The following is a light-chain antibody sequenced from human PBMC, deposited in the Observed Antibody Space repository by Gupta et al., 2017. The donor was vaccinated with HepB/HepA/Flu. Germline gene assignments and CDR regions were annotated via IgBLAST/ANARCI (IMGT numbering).Light chain of an antibody. V-gene: IGLV3-19*01. CDR2: GEN. CDR3: NSRDSSGDHLGV. J-gene: IGLJ3*02. Sequence: SSELTQDPAVSVALGQTVRITCQGDSLTYYHAGWYQQKPRQAPVLVIYGENNRPSGIPDRFSGSSSGNTASLTITGAQAEDEADYYCNSRDSSGDHLGVFGGGTKLTVL. CDR1: SLTYYH.